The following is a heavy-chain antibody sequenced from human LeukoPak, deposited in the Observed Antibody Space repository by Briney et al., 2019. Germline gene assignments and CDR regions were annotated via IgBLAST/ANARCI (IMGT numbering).Heavy chain of an antibody. Sequence: PSETLSLTCSVSGGSITNYYWSWIRQPPGKGLEWIAYLSNTGITKYNPSLRSRVTISVETTKNQLSLGLSSVTAADTAVYYCARVTGYMTEDYFDYWGQGTLITVSS. CDR2: LSNTGIT. J-gene: IGHJ4*02. CDR3: ARVTGYMTEDYFDY. CDR1: GGSITNYY. D-gene: IGHD6-13*01. V-gene: IGHV4-59*01.